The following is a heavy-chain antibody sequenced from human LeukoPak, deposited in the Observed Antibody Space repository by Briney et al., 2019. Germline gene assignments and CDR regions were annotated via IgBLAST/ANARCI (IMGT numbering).Heavy chain of an antibody. CDR2: ISGSGAGT. J-gene: IGHJ4*02. CDR1: GFTFSSYA. V-gene: IGHV3-23*01. D-gene: IGHD2-15*01. Sequence: GGSLRLSCAASGFTFSSYAMSWVRQAPGKGLEWVSAISGSGAGTYYVDSVKGRFSISRDNSKNTLYLQMNSLRAEDTAVYYCARYCNGVNCYSGYDYWGQGTLVTVSS. CDR3: ARYCNGVNCYSGYDY.